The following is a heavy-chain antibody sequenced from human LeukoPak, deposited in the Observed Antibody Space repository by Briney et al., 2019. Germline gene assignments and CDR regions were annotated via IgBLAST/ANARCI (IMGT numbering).Heavy chain of an antibody. CDR1: RFTLSSYG. Sequence: GGSPRLSCTASRFTLSSYGMNWVRQAPGKGLEWVSYISSRSTSIFYADSVKGRFTISRDNAKNSLYLQMNSLRAEDTAVYYCARAYDILTGYRFASDYWGQGTLVTVSS. D-gene: IGHD3-9*01. CDR2: ISSRSTSI. V-gene: IGHV3-48*04. CDR3: ARAYDILTGYRFASDY. J-gene: IGHJ4*02.